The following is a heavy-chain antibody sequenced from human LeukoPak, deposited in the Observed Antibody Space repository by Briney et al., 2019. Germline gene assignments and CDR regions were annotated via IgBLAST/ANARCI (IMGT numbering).Heavy chain of an antibody. J-gene: IGHJ4*02. CDR1: GFTFSSYS. V-gene: IGHV3-21*01. D-gene: IGHD6-19*01. CDR3: ARGPDIAVALYYFDY. Sequence: GGSLRLSCAASGFTFSSYSMNWVRQAPGKGLEWVSSISSSGRHIYYADSVKGRFTISRDNAKDSLYLQMNSLRAEDTAVYYCARGPDIAVALYYFDYWGQGTLVTVSS. CDR2: ISSSGRHI.